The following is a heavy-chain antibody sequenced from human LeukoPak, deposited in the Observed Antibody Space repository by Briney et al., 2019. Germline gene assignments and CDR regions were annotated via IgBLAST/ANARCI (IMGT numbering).Heavy chain of an antibody. Sequence: GGSLRLSCAASGFTFDDYAMHWVRQAPGKGLEWVSGISWNSGSIGYADSVKGRFTISRDNSKNTLYLQMNSLRAEDTAVYYCAVLVAAADYWGQGTLVTVSS. D-gene: IGHD2-15*01. CDR3: AVLVAAADY. CDR1: GFTFDDYA. J-gene: IGHJ4*02. V-gene: IGHV3-9*01. CDR2: ISWNSGSI.